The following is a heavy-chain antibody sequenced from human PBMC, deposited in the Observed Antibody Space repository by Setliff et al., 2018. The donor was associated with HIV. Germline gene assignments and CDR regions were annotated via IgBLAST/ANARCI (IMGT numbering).Heavy chain of an antibody. CDR3: ARHQGKYYDSSGYSGWFFDL. V-gene: IGHV4-59*08. J-gene: IGHJ2*01. Sequence: SETLSLTCTVSGGSISSHYWSWIRQPPGKGLEWIGYVYYTGSTNYNPSLKSRVTISIDTSKNQFSLKLSSVTAADTAVYYCARHQGKYYDSSGYSGWFFDLWGRGTLVTVSS. D-gene: IGHD3-22*01. CDR2: VYYTGST. CDR1: GGSISSHY.